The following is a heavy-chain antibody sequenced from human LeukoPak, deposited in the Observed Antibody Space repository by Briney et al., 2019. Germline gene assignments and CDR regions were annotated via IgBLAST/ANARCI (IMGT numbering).Heavy chain of an antibody. Sequence: GGSLRLSCAASGFTLDEYAMHWVRQAPGKGLEWASGISWNSGLIDYADSVKGRFTISRDNAKNSLYLQMNSLKAEDTALYYCAKDIGMDYYDSSGYSNYFDYWGQGALVTVSS. V-gene: IGHV3-9*01. J-gene: IGHJ4*02. CDR3: AKDIGMDYYDSSGYSNYFDY. CDR1: GFTLDEYA. D-gene: IGHD3-22*01. CDR2: ISWNSGLI.